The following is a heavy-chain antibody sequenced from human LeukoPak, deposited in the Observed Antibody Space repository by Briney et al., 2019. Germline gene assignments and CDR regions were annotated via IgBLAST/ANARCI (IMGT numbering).Heavy chain of an antibody. Sequence: SETLSLTCTVSGGSISSGGYYWSWIRQHPGKGLEWIGYIYFGGSTHYNPSLKSRVTISLDKSKKQFSLKLSSVTAADTAVYYCARVDASIGEGVSYFDYWGQGTLVTVSS. J-gene: IGHJ4*02. V-gene: IGHV4-31*03. CDR1: GGSISSGGYY. CDR2: IYFGGST. CDR3: ARVDASIGEGVSYFDY. D-gene: IGHD6-6*01.